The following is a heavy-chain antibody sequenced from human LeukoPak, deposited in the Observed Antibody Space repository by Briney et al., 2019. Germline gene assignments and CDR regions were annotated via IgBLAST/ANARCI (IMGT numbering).Heavy chain of an antibody. CDR3: ARAGGPYQLLLVDAEYFQH. V-gene: IGHV1-24*01. J-gene: IGHJ1*01. D-gene: IGHD2-2*01. Sequence: AASVKVSCKVSGYTLTELSMHWVRQAPGKGLEWMGGFDPEDGETIYAQKLQGRVTMTTDTSTSTAYMELGSLRSDDTAVYYCARAGGPYQLLLVDAEYFQHWGQGTLVTVSS. CDR2: FDPEDGET. CDR1: GYTLTELS.